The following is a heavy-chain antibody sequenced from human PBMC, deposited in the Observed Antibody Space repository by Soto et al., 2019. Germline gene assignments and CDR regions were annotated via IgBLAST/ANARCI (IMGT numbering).Heavy chain of an antibody. Sequence: QVQLQESGPGLVKPSQTLSLTCTVSGGSISSSNYYWSWIRQHPGKGLEWIGYIYYSGSTYYNPSLKSRVTISVDTSKNQFSLKLSSVTAADTAVYYCARIAADGAIDYWGQGTLVTVFS. J-gene: IGHJ4*02. CDR3: ARIAADGAIDY. D-gene: IGHD6-13*01. V-gene: IGHV4-31*03. CDR1: GGSISSSNYY. CDR2: IYYSGST.